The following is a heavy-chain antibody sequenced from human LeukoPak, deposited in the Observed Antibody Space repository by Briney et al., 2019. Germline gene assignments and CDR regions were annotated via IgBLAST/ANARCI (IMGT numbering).Heavy chain of an antibody. V-gene: IGHV4-59*11. CDR3: ARDSGYTSGWYEA. Sequence: SETLSLTCTVSGGSIYSHYWSWIRQPPGKGLEWIGYVYYSGSATYNPSLKSRVTISIDTSKNQFSLTLSSVTAADTAVYYCARDSGYTSGWYEAWGQGTLVIVSS. D-gene: IGHD6-19*01. CDR1: GGSIYSHY. J-gene: IGHJ5*02. CDR2: VYYSGSA.